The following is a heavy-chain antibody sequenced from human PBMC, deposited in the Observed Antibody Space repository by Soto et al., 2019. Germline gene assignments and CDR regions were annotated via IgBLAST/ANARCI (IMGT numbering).Heavy chain of an antibody. CDR2: INHNTNT. V-gene: IGHV4-34*01. J-gene: IGHJ5*02. CDR1: GGSISNGD. D-gene: IGHD2-15*01. CDR3: ASDVRLFRGSLDL. Sequence: QVQLQQWGAGLLKPSETLSLTFAVYGGSISNGDWNWFRQPQGKGLEWIGEINHNTNTIYNPSLTSRVTISVDTSKNKFSMKLTSVTAAHTAVYYCASDVRLFRGSLDLWGQGSMGTVSS.